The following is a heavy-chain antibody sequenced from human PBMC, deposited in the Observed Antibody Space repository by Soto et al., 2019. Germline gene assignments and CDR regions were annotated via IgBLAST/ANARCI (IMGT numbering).Heavy chain of an antibody. Sequence: EVQLVESGGGLVQPGRSLRLSCAASGFSFDDYAMHWVRQAPGRGLEWVSGITWSSGYIGYADSVKGRFTISKDNAKNPFYMKRNSRRPEDASLYSCEKGPYDSGGYHPPPASWAQGPLVTVSS. CDR1: GFSFDDYA. V-gene: IGHV3-9*01. CDR3: EKGPYDSGGYHPPPAS. D-gene: IGHD3-22*01. J-gene: IGHJ5*02. CDR2: ITWSSGYI.